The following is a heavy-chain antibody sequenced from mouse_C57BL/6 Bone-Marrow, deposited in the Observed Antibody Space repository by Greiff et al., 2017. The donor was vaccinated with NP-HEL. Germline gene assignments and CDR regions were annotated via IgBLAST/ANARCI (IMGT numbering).Heavy chain of an antibody. CDR3: ARADYYGRPLDY. CDR1: GFTFSDYY. Sequence: EVKLMESGGGLVQPGGSLKLSCAASGFTFSDYYMYWVRQTPEKRLEWVAYISNGGGSTYYPDTVKGRFTISRDNAKNTLYLQMSRLKSEDTAMYYCARADYYGRPLDYWGQGTTLTVSS. V-gene: IGHV5-12*01. CDR2: ISNGGGST. J-gene: IGHJ2*01. D-gene: IGHD1-1*01.